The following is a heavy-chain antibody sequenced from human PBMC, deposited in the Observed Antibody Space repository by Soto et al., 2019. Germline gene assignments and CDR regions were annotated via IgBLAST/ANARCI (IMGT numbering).Heavy chain of an antibody. D-gene: IGHD3-9*01. Sequence: SETLSLTCTVSGGSISSYYWSWIRQPPGKGPEWIGSIYYSGSTNYSPSLKSRVTISIDTSKNQFSLKLSSVTAADTAVYYCARRHYDIFTGYHYYFDYWGKGTLVTVSS. CDR1: GGSISSYY. V-gene: IGHV4-59*08. J-gene: IGHJ4*02. CDR3: ARRHYDIFTGYHYYFDY. CDR2: IYYSGST.